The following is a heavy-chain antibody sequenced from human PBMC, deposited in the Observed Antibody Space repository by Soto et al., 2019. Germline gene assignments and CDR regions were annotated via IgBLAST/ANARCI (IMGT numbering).Heavy chain of an antibody. D-gene: IGHD3-3*01. Sequence: PGGSLRLSCAASGFTFSSYGMHWVRQAPGKGLEWVAVIWYDGSNKYYADSVKGRFTISRDNSKNTLYLQMNSLRAEDTAVYYCARVEAHYYYYGMDVWGQGTTVTVSS. J-gene: IGHJ6*02. CDR2: IWYDGSNK. CDR1: GFTFSSYG. CDR3: ARVEAHYYYYGMDV. V-gene: IGHV3-33*01.